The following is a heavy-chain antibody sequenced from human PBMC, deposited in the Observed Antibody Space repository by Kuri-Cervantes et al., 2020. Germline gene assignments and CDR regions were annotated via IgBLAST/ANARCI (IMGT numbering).Heavy chain of an antibody. J-gene: IGHJ4*02. CDR1: GGSISSGGYS. Sequence: SETLSLTCAGTGGSISSGGYSWSWIRQPPGKGLEWIGYIYHSGSTYYNPSLKSRVTISVDTSKNQFSLKLRPVTSADTAVYYCARVGNGDYVHDWGQGTLITVSS. CDR3: ARVGNGDYVHD. V-gene: IGHV4-30-2*01. CDR2: IYHSGST. D-gene: IGHD4-17*01.